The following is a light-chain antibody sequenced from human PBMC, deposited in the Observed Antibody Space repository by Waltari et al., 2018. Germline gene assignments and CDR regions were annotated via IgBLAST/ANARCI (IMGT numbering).Light chain of an antibody. CDR2: GAS. CDR3: QQYNSSPPR. V-gene: IGKV3-20*01. J-gene: IGKJ1*01. CDR1: QSVSNSY. Sequence: EIVLTQSPGTLSLSPGERGTLSCRASQSVSNSYLAWYQQKPGQAPRLLIYGASSRATGIPDRFSGSGSVTDFTLTISRLEPEDFAVYYCQQYNSSPPRFGQGTKVEIK.